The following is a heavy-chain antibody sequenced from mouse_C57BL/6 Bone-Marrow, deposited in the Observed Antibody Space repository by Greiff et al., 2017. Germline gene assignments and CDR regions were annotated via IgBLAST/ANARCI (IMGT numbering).Heavy chain of an antibody. V-gene: IGHV5-15*01. CDR2: ISNLAYSI. D-gene: IGHD2-2*01. J-gene: IGHJ4*01. CDR1: GFTFSDYG. CDR3: ARHYGYDNYAMDY. Sequence: EVHLVESGGGLVQPGGSLKLSCAASGFTFSDYGMAWVRQAPRKGPEWVAFISNLAYSIYYADTVTGRFTISRENAKNTLYLEMSSLRSEDTAMYYCARHYGYDNYAMDYWGQGTSVTVSS.